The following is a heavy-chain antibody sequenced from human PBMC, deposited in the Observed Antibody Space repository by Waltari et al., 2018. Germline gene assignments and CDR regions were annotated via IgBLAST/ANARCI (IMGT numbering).Heavy chain of an antibody. D-gene: IGHD3-9*01. CDR2: ISAYNGNT. V-gene: IGHV1-18*01. J-gene: IGHJ4*02. CDR3: ARDLRLLRYFEPRSFQDY. CDR1: GYTFTSYG. Sequence: QVQLVQSGAEVKKPGASVKVSCKASGYTFTSYGISWVRQAPGQGLEWMGWISAYNGNTNYAQKLQGRVTMTTDTSTSTAYMELRSLRSDDTAVYYCARDLRLLRYFEPRSFQDYWGQGTLVTVSS.